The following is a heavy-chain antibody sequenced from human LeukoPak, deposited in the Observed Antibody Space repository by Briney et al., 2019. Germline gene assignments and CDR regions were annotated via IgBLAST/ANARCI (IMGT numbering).Heavy chain of an antibody. CDR3: AKDSGRSYDSSGYSAYYFDY. Sequence: GGSLRLSCEASGFLFSNSWMSWVRQAPGKGLEWVADMNEDGSERNYVDSVKGRLTISRGNAKNSLYLQMNSLRAEDTALYYCAKDSGRSYDSSGYSAYYFDYWGQGTLVTVSS. J-gene: IGHJ4*02. CDR2: MNEDGSER. V-gene: IGHV3-7*03. D-gene: IGHD3-22*01. CDR1: GFLFSNSW.